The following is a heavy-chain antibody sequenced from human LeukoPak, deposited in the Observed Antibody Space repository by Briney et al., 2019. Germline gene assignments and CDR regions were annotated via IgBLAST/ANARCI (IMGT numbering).Heavy chain of an antibody. CDR2: ISGSGGST. Sequence: GGSLRLSCAASGFTFSSYAMSWVRQAPGKGLEWASAISGSGGSTYYADSVKGRFTISRDNSKNTLYLQMNSLRAEDTAIYYCAKASAMIVVVSKHFDYWGQGTLVTVSS. CDR3: AKASAMIVVVSKHFDY. J-gene: IGHJ4*02. V-gene: IGHV3-23*01. CDR1: GFTFSSYA. D-gene: IGHD3-22*01.